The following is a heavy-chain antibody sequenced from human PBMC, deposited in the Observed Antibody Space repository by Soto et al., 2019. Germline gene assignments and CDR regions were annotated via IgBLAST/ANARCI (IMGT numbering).Heavy chain of an antibody. D-gene: IGHD3-22*01. CDR2: ISNTGGGT. Sequence: GGSLRLSCAASGVTFISYAMNWVRQAPGKGLEWVSTISNTGGGTFYAGSVRGRFTISRDNSNNTLYLQMHRLRADDSAIYFCAVGRHKTSGSNTWFDPWGRGTQVTVSS. CDR1: GVTFISYA. CDR3: AVGRHKTSGSNTWFDP. J-gene: IGHJ5*02. V-gene: IGHV3-23*01.